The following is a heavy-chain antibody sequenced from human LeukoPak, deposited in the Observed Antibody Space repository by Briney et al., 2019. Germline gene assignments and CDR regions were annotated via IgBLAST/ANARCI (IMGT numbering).Heavy chain of an antibody. D-gene: IGHD5-24*01. Sequence: SETLSLTCTVSGGSISSGGYYWSWIRQPPGKGLEWIGYIYHSGSTYYNPSLKSRVTISVDRSKNQFSLKLSSVTAADTAVYYCARVGEMATTSGPYDAFDIWGQGTMVTVSS. CDR3: ARVGEMATTSGPYDAFDI. V-gene: IGHV4-30-2*01. CDR2: IYHSGST. CDR1: GGSISSGGYY. J-gene: IGHJ3*02.